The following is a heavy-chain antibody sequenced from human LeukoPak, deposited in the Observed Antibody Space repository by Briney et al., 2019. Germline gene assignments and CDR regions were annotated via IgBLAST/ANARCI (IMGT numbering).Heavy chain of an antibody. Sequence: ASVTVSCKASGYTFTSYYMHWVRQAPGQGLEWMGIINPSGGSTSYAQKFQGRVTITRNTSISTAYMELSSLRSEDTAVYYCARGIAITIFGVVIIQGWLDPWGQGTLVTVSS. J-gene: IGHJ5*02. V-gene: IGHV1-46*01. CDR1: GYTFTSYY. D-gene: IGHD3-3*01. CDR2: INPSGGST. CDR3: ARGIAITIFGVVIIQGWLDP.